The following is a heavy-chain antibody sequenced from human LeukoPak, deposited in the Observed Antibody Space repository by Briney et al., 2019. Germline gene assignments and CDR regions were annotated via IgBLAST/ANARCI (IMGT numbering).Heavy chain of an antibody. CDR1: GYSISSGYY. CDR2: SYHSGST. Sequence: SETLSLTCAVSGYSISSGYYWGWIRQPPGKGLELIGSSYHSGSTYYNPSLKSRVTISVDTSKNQFSLKLNCVSAPDTAVYYCAIGGYCSSTSCYEGFDPWGQGTLVTVSS. CDR3: AIGGYCSSTSCYEGFDP. J-gene: IGHJ5*02. D-gene: IGHD2-2*01. V-gene: IGHV4-38-2*01.